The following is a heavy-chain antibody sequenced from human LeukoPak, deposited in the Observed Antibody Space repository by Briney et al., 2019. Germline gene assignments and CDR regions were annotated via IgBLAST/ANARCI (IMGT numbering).Heavy chain of an antibody. D-gene: IGHD6-13*01. V-gene: IGHV1-18*01. Sequence: ASVTVSFKTSGYRFTNDAISWVRQAPGQGLAGMGWISAYNGNTHFAQKFQGRVTMTTDTSTRTAYMELKSLRSDDTALYYCARPQAGTDGFDLWGRGTLVTVSS. CDR3: ARPQAGTDGFDL. CDR1: GYRFTNDA. J-gene: IGHJ2*01. CDR2: ISAYNGNT.